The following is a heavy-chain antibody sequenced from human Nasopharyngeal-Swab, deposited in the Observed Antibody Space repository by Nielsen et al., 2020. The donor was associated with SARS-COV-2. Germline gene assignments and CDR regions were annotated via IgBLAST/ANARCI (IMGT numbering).Heavy chain of an antibody. CDR2: IYYSGST. Sequence: SETLSLTCTVSGGSISSSSYYWGWIRQPPGKGLEWIGSIYYSGSTYYNPSLKSRVTISVDTSKNQFSLKLSSVTAADTAVYYCARWPKQLVRFDDAFDIWGQGTMVTVSS. V-gene: IGHV4-39*01. J-gene: IGHJ3*02. CDR1: GGSISSSSYY. D-gene: IGHD6-6*01. CDR3: ARWPKQLVRFDDAFDI.